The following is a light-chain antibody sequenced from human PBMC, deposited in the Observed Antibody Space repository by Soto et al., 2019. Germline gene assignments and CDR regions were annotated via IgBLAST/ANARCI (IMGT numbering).Light chain of an antibody. V-gene: IGKV3-20*01. J-gene: IGKJ5*01. CDR1: QSVSSSY. CDR3: QQSYSTLSIT. Sequence: EIVLTQSPGTLSLSPGERATLSCRASQSVSSSYLAWYQQKPGQAPRLLIYAASSLQSGVPSRFSGSGSGTDFTLTISSLQPEDFATYYCQQSYSTLSITFGQGTRLEIK. CDR2: AAS.